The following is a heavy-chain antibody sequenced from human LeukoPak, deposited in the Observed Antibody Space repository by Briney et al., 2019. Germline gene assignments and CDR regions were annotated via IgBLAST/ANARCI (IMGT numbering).Heavy chain of an antibody. J-gene: IGHJ6*02. D-gene: IGHD1-1*01. CDR2: ISAYNGNT. V-gene: IGHV1-18*01. Sequence: GASVKVSCKASVYTFTSYGISWVRQAPGQGLEWMGWISAYNGNTNYAQKLQGRVTMTTDTSTSTAYMELRSLRSDDTAVYYCARVVRYGDYYYYGMDVWGQGTTVTVSS. CDR3: ARVVRYGDYYYYGMDV. CDR1: VYTFTSYG.